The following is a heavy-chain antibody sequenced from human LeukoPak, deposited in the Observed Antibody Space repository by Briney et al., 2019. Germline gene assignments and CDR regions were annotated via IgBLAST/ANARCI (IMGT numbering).Heavy chain of an antibody. V-gene: IGHV4-59*01. D-gene: IGHD4-17*01. Sequence: SETLSLTCTVSGGSISGSYWSLIRQPPGKGLEWIAYMYNSGSTNYNPSLKSRVTISIDTSKNQFSLKLSSLTAADTAIYYCARGIESYGDYGYWGQGILVTVSS. CDR1: GGSISGSY. CDR3: ARGIESYGDYGY. CDR2: MYNSGST. J-gene: IGHJ4*02.